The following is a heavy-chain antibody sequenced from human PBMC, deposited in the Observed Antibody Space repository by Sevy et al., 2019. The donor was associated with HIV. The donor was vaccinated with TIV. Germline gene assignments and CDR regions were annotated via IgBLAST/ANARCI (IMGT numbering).Heavy chain of an antibody. J-gene: IGHJ4*02. CDR2: IRYDGSNK. Sequence: GGSLRLSCAASGFTFSSYGMHWVRQAPGKGLEWVAFIRYDGSNKYYADSVKGRFTISRDNSKNTLYLQMNSPRAEDTAVYYCAKDPGIVGAQGFDYWGQGTLVTVSS. V-gene: IGHV3-30*02. D-gene: IGHD1-26*01. CDR1: GFTFSSYG. CDR3: AKDPGIVGAQGFDY.